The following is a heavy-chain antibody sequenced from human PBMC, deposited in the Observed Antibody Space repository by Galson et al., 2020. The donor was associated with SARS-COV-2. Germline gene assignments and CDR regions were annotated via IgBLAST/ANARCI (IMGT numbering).Heavy chain of an antibody. J-gene: IGHJ6*03. CDR1: GFTFSAHH. D-gene: IGHD3-3*01. V-gene: IGHV3-72*01. Sequence: GESLKISCVVSGFTFSAHHMDWVRQVPGKGLEWVGRSRSKAYSSTTEYAASVNGSFTISRDDSAKSLNLNMNNLKTEDSAVYFCAKANDFWRGSYTGDYYMDVWGKGTTVTVSS. CDR3: AKANDFWRGSYTGDYYMDV. CDR2: SRSKAYSSTT.